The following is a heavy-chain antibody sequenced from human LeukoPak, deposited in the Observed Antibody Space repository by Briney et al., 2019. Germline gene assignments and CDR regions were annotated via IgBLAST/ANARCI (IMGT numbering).Heavy chain of an antibody. CDR2: INAGNGNT. D-gene: IGHD2-21*02. V-gene: IGHV1-3*01. CDR1: GYTFTSYA. CDR3: ARGGALGGYCGGDCYPITFDY. J-gene: IGHJ4*02. Sequence: ASVKVSCKASGYTFTSYAMHWVRQAPGQRLEWMGWINAGNGNTKYSQKFRGRVTITRDTSASTAYMELSSLRSEDTAVYYCARGGALGGYCGGDCYPITFDYWGQGTLVTVSS.